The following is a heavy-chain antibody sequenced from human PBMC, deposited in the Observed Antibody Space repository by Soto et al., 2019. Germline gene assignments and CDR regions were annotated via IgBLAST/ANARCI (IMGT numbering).Heavy chain of an antibody. J-gene: IGHJ4*02. CDR2: INPNTGDT. V-gene: IGHV1-2*02. D-gene: IGHD3-22*01. CDR1: GYSFTDFY. Sequence: QVHLVQSGAEVKKPGASVKVSCKASGYSFTDFYMHWVRQAPGQGLEWLGWINPNTGDTDYAQIFQGRVYLTRDTSTSTGYMEMTMLTSAGTAVYYCAKDPPRLVQGVGGAFWGQGTLVPVSS. CDR3: AKDPPRLVQGVGGAF.